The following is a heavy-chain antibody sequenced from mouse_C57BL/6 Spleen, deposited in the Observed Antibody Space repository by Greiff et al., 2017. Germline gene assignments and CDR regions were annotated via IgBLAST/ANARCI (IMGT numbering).Heavy chain of an antibody. CDR2: ISNGGGST. CDR1: GFTFSDYY. V-gene: IGHV5-12*01. CDR3: ARYSNHAMDY. J-gene: IGHJ4*01. D-gene: IGHD2-5*01. Sequence: EVKVVESGGGLVQPGGSLKLSCAASGFTFSDYYMYWVRQTPEKRLEWVAYISNGGGSTYYPDTVKGRFTISRDNAKNTLYLQMSRLKSEDTAMYYCARYSNHAMDYWGQGTSVTVSS.